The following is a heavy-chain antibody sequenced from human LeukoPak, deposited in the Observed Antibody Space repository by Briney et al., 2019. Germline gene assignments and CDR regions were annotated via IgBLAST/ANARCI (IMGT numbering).Heavy chain of an antibody. Sequence: GASVKVSCKVSGYTLTELSMHWVRQAPGRGLEWMGGFDPEDGETIYAQKFQGRVTMTEDTSTDTAYMELSSLRSEDTAVYYCATIPIIAVAGTPFDYWGQGTLVTVSS. D-gene: IGHD6-19*01. CDR3: ATIPIIAVAGTPFDY. CDR2: FDPEDGET. V-gene: IGHV1-24*01. CDR1: GYTLTELS. J-gene: IGHJ4*02.